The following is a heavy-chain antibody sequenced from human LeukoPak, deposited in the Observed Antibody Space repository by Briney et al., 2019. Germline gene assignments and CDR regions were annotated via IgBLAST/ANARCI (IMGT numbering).Heavy chain of an antibody. CDR2: ISAYNGNT. Sequence: ASVKVSCKASGYTFTSYGISWVRQAPGQGLEWMGWISAYNGNTNYAQKLQGRVTMTTDTSTSTAYMELRSLRSDDTAVYYCARGEYSSSWYVGYYYYGVDVWGQGTTVTVSS. D-gene: IGHD6-13*01. J-gene: IGHJ6*02. V-gene: IGHV1-18*01. CDR3: ARGEYSSSWYVGYYYYGVDV. CDR1: GYTFTSYG.